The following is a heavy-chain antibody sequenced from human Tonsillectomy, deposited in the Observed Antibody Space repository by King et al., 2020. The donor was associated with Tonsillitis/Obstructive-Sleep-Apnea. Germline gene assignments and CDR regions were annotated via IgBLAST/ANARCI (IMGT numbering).Heavy chain of an antibody. CDR2: IKQDGSEK. CDR1: RFTFSSYW. CDR3: ARDGGVGEGDV. V-gene: IGHV3-7*01. J-gene: IGHJ6*04. D-gene: IGHD3-16*01. Sequence: VQLVESGGGLVQPGGSLRLSCAASRFTFSSYWMSWVRQAPGKGPEWVANIKQDGSEKYYVDSVKGRFTISRDNAKNSLYLQMNSLRAEDTAVYNCARDGGVGEGDVWGKGTTVTVSS.